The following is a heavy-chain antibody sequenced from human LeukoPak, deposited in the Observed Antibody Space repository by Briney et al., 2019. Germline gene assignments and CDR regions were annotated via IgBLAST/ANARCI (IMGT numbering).Heavy chain of an antibody. CDR1: GYTFTSYG. Sequence: ASVKVSCKASGYTFTSYGISWVRQAPGQGLEWMGWVSAYNGNTNYAQKLQGRVTMTTDTSTSTAYMELRSLRSDDTAVYYCARDRRIGHYYGSGSYYGYWGQGTLVTVSS. V-gene: IGHV1-18*01. CDR3: ARDRRIGHYYGSGSYYGY. J-gene: IGHJ4*02. D-gene: IGHD3-10*01. CDR2: VSAYNGNT.